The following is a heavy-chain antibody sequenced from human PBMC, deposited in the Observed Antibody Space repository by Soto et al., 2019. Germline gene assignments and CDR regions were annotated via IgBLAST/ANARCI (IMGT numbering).Heavy chain of an antibody. CDR2: IDPSDSYT. V-gene: IGHV5-10-1*01. Sequence: GESLKISCKGSGYSFTSYWISWVRQMPGKGLEWMGRIDPSDSYTNYSPSFQGHVTISADKSISTAYLQWSSLKASDTAMYYCSASTGTTSYDAFDIWGQGTMVTVSS. CDR3: SASTGTTSYDAFDI. CDR1: GYSFTSYW. J-gene: IGHJ3*02. D-gene: IGHD1-7*01.